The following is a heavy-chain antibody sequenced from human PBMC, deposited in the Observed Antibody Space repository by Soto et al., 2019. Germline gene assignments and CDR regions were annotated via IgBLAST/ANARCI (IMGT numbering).Heavy chain of an antibody. CDR3: AREDRDRETGLVPAAIDGMGV. CDR2: IIPIFGIA. Sequence: QVQLVQSGAEVKKPGSSVKVSCKASGGTFSRYSITWVRQAPGHGLEWIGRIIPIFGIASYAQKFQGRVTITADESTSTANMELSSLSSDDTAVYYCAREDRDRETGLVPAAIDGMGVWGQGTTGT. D-gene: IGHD2-2*01. CDR1: GGTFSRYS. V-gene: IGHV1-69*08. J-gene: IGHJ6*02.